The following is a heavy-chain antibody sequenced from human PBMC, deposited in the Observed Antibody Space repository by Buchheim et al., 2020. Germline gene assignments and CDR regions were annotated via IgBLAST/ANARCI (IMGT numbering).Heavy chain of an antibody. CDR2: IYHSGST. V-gene: IGHV4-30-2*01. Sequence: QLQLQESGSGLVKPSQTLSLTCAASGGSISSGGYSWSWIRQPPGKGLEWIGYIYHSGSTYYNPSLKSRVTISVDRSKNQFSLKLSSVTAADTAVYYCARGGGSGSSPPPYYYYGMDVWGQGTT. J-gene: IGHJ6*02. D-gene: IGHD3-10*01. CDR1: GGSISSGGYS. CDR3: ARGGGSGSSPPPYYYYGMDV.